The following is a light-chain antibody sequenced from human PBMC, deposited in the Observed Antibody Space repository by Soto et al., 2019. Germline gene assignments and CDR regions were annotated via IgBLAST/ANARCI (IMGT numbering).Light chain of an antibody. J-gene: IGKJ2*01. CDR2: DSS. CDR3: QQTDHFPHT. Sequence: DVQMTQSPSSASASIGDTVTITCRASQGISNWLAWYQQKPGKAPNLLVYDSSNLQSGVPSRFSGSGSGTDFSLTISSLQPEDFATYYCQQTDHFPHTFGQGTKLEIK. V-gene: IGKV1-12*01. CDR1: QGISNW.